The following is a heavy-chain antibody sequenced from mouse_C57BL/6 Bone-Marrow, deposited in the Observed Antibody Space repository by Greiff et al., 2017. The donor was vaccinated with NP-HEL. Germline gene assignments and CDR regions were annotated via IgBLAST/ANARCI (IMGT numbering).Heavy chain of an antibody. CDR3: ATAQATGDY. D-gene: IGHD3-2*02. CDR2: INPGSGGT. J-gene: IGHJ2*01. V-gene: IGHV1-54*01. Sequence: VQLQQSGAELVRPGTSVKVSCKASGYAFTNYLIEWVKQRPGQGLEWIGVINPGSGGTNYNEKFKGKATLTADKSSSTAYMQLSRLTSEDSAVYFCATAQATGDYWGQGTTLTVSS. CDR1: GYAFTNYL.